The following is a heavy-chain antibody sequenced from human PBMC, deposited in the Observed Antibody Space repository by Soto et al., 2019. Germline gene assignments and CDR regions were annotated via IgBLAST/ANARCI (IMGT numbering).Heavy chain of an antibody. CDR1: EYMITSYC. J-gene: IGHJ1*01. Sequence: HCESLQISWKVTEYMITSYCISRVRQMPWKWPEWMGRIYPSDSYTNYSPSFQGHVTISADKSISTAYLQWSSLKASDTAMYYCASYFHPDNGIRGSSKVLAFWVQGSLVT. V-gene: IGHV5-10-1*01. CDR2: IYPSDSYT. D-gene: IGHD2-2*01. CDR3: ASYFHPDNGIRGSSKVLAF.